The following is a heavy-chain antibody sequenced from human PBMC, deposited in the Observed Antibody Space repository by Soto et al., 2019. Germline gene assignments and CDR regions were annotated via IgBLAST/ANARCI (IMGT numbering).Heavy chain of an antibody. CDR2: INPSGGST. CDR1: VYTFTSYY. V-gene: IGHV1-46*01. Sequence: SVQVSGRASVYTFTSYYIHGVRQAPVQGLEWMGIINPSGGSTSCAQKFQGRVTMTRDTSTSTVYMELSSLPSEDTAVYFCARNRAYYGMEVWGQGTTVTVAS. J-gene: IGHJ6*02. CDR3: ARNRAYYGMEV.